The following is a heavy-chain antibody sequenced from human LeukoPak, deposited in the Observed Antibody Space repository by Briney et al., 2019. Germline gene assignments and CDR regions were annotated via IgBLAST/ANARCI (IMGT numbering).Heavy chain of an antibody. Sequence: PSETLSLTCSVSGASISSSYWSWIRQPPGKGLEWIGYIHYSGSTNYTPSLKSRVTMSIDTSKNQFSLKLSSVTAADTAVYYCVRGYYDSSGFSNTFDIWGHGTMVTVSS. J-gene: IGHJ3*02. CDR3: VRGYYDSSGFSNTFDI. CDR1: GASISSSY. CDR2: IHYSGST. D-gene: IGHD3-22*01. V-gene: IGHV4-59*01.